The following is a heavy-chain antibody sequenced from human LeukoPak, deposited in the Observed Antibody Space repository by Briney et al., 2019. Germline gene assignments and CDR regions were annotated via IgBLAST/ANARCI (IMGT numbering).Heavy chain of an antibody. CDR1: GFTFSSYA. J-gene: IGHJ4*02. Sequence: PGGSLRLSCAASGFTFSSYAMHWVRQAPGKGLEWVVVISYDGSNKYYADSVKGRFTISRDNSKNTLYLQMNSLRAEDTAVYYCARDQAGSWYVNYFDYWGQGTLVTVSS. V-gene: IGHV3-30-3*01. CDR2: ISYDGSNK. CDR3: ARDQAGSWYVNYFDY. D-gene: IGHD6-13*01.